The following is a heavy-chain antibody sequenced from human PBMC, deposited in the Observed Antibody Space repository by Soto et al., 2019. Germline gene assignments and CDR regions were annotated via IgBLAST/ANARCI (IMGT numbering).Heavy chain of an antibody. CDR1: GYTFTGYY. D-gene: IGHD3-3*01. CDR2: INPNSGGT. V-gene: IGHV1-2*02. J-gene: IGHJ6*02. CDR3: ARDSFDFWGGLYYYYGMDV. Sequence: ASVKVSCKASGYTFTGYYMHWVRQAPGQGLEWMGWINPNSGGTNYAQKFQGRVTMTRDTSISTAYMELSRLRSDDTAVYYCARDSFDFWGGLYYYYGMDVWGQGXTVTVYS.